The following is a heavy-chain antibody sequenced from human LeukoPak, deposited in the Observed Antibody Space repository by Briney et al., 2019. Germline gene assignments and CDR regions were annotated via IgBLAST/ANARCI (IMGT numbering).Heavy chain of an antibody. V-gene: IGHV3-30*04. CDR2: ISYDGSDK. CDR3: ASSSGSPNGAFDI. CDR1: GFTFSSYA. J-gene: IGHJ3*02. Sequence: PGGSLRLSCAASGFTFSSYAMYWVRQAPGKGLEWVAVISYDGSDKFYADSVKGRFTISRDSSKNTLYLQMNSLRAEDTAVYYCASSSGSPNGAFDIWGQGTMVTVSS. D-gene: IGHD3-22*01.